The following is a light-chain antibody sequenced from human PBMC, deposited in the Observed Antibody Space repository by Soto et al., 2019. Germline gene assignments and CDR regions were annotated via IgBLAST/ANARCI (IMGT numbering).Light chain of an antibody. CDR1: QSVSSY. Sequence: EIVLTQSPATLSLSPGERATHSCRASQSVSSYLAWYQQKPGQPPRLLIYDASNRATGIPARFSGSGSETDFTLTISSLEPEDFAVYYCQQRSNWLYTFGQGTKLEIK. J-gene: IGKJ2*01. V-gene: IGKV3-11*01. CDR2: DAS. CDR3: QQRSNWLYT.